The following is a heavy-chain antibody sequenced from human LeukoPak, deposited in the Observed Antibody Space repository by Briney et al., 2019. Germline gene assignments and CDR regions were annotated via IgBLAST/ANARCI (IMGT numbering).Heavy chain of an antibody. CDR3: ATHQGRGSSSWYSIDY. Sequence: GGSLRLSCAASGFTFSSYAMSWVRQAPGKGLEWVSAISGSGGSTYYADSVKGRFTTSRDNSKNTLYLQMNSLRAEDTAVYYCATHQGRGSSSWYSIDYWGQGTLVTVSS. J-gene: IGHJ4*02. V-gene: IGHV3-23*01. D-gene: IGHD6-13*01. CDR2: ISGSGGST. CDR1: GFTFSSYA.